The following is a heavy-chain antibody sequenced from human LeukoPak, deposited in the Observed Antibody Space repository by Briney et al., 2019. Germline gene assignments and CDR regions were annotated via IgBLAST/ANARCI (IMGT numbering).Heavy chain of an antibody. D-gene: IGHD3-10*01. CDR1: GFTFSSYA. CDR3: AKGRGFNSGSPSTY. Sequence: GGSLRLSCAASGFTFSSYAMSWVRQAPGKGLEWVSAISGSGGSTYYTDSVKGRFTISRDNSKNTLYLQMNSLRAEDTAVYYCAKGRGFNSGSPSTYWGQGTLVTVSS. V-gene: IGHV3-23*01. J-gene: IGHJ4*02. CDR2: ISGSGGST.